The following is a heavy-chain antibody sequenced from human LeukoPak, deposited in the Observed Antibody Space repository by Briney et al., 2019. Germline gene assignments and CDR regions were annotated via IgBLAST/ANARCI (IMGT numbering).Heavy chain of an antibody. Sequence: GGSLRLSCAASGIIFSNAWMSWVRQAPGKGLEWVSSISGGHYPTYNTDSVKGRFTISRDNSKNTLYLQMNSLRADDTAVYYCTKDPNGDYVGAFDPWGQGTLVTVSS. CDR3: TKDPNGDYVGAFDP. CDR2: ISGGHYPT. CDR1: GIIFSNAW. V-gene: IGHV3-23*01. J-gene: IGHJ5*02. D-gene: IGHD4-17*01.